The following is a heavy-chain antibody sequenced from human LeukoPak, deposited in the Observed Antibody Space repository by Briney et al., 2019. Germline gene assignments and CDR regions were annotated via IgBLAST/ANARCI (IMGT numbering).Heavy chain of an antibody. J-gene: IGHJ4*02. CDR1: GGSISTYY. D-gene: IGHD7-27*01. V-gene: IGHV4-59*01. CDR2: IYSSGST. CDR3: ARDRVKTGDLDY. Sequence: SETLSLTCTVSGGSISTYYWRWIRQPPGKGLEWIGCIYSSGSTNYTPSLKSRVTISVDTSKNQFSLRLSFVTGADTAVYYCARDRVKTGDLDYWGQGTLVTVSS.